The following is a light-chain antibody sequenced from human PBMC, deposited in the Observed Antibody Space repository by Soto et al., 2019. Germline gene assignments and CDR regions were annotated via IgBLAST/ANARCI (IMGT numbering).Light chain of an antibody. V-gene: IGKV3-20*01. J-gene: IGKJ2*01. CDR2: GAS. Sequence: EIVLTQSPGTLSLSPGERATLSGRASQSVSSSYLAWYQQKPGQAPRLLIYGASRRSTGIPDRFSGSGSGTDFNLTISRLEPQDFAGYYCQQYGSSHPDTFGQGTKLEI. CDR3: QQYGSSHPDT. CDR1: QSVSSSY.